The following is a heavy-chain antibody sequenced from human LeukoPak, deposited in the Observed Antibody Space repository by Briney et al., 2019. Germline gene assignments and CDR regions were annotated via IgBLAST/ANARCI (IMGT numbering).Heavy chain of an antibody. Sequence: PGGSLRLSCAASGFTFSSYGMHWVRQAPGKGLEWVAVIWYDGSNKYYADSVKGRFTISRDNSKNTLYLQMNSLRAEDTAVYYYAKCARRTNGVCYSDYWGQGTLVTVSS. D-gene: IGHD2-8*01. CDR1: GFTFSSYG. CDR2: IWYDGSNK. J-gene: IGHJ4*02. CDR3: AKCARRTNGVCYSDY. V-gene: IGHV3-33*06.